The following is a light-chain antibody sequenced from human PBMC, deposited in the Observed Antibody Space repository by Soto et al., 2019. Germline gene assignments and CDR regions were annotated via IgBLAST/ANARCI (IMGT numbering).Light chain of an antibody. V-gene: IGKV1-5*01. CDR2: DAS. J-gene: IGKJ1*01. CDR3: QQYNGYPWT. Sequence: DIQMTQSPSTLSASVGDRVTITCRASQSITSWLAWYQQKPGKAPKLLMYDASSLHSGVPSRFRGSGSGTEFTLTISSLQPDDFAPYYCQQYNGYPWTFGQGTKVEIK. CDR1: QSITSW.